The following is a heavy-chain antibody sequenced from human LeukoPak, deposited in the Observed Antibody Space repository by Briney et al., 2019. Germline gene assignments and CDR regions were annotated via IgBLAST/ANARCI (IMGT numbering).Heavy chain of an antibody. V-gene: IGHV1-18*01. CDR3: ARGGSGWYYFDY. Sequence: ASVKVSCTASGGTFSSYAISWVRQAPGQGLEWMGWISAYNGNTNYAQKLQGRVTMTTDTSTSTAYMELRSLRSDDTAVYYCARGGSGWYYFDYWGQGTLVTVSS. CDR2: ISAYNGNT. D-gene: IGHD6-19*01. CDR1: GGTFSSYA. J-gene: IGHJ4*02.